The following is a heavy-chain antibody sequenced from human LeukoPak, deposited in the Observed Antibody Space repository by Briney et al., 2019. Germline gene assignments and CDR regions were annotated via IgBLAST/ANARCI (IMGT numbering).Heavy chain of an antibody. CDR1: GGSISSYY. D-gene: IGHD2-2*02. CDR2: IYYSGST. V-gene: IGHV4-59*01. CDR3: ARIPRLVHFDY. Sequence: SETLSLTCTVSGGSISSYYWSWIRQPPGKGLEWIGYIYYSGSTNYNPSLKSRVTISVDTSKNQFSLKLSSVTAADTAVYYCARIPRLVHFDYWGQGTRVTVSS. J-gene: IGHJ4*02.